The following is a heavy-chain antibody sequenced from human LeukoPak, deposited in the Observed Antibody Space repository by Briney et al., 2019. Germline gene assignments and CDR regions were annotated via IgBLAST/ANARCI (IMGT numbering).Heavy chain of an antibody. D-gene: IGHD2-21*02. Sequence: GGSLRLSCAASGFIFSNYWMTWVRQAPGKGLEWVAIIKQDGSEKYYVDSVKGRFTISRDNAKNSLYLQMNSLKAEDTAVYYCARDAYCGGDCYYYFDYWGQGTLVTVSS. V-gene: IGHV3-7*01. CDR3: ARDAYCGGDCYYYFDY. CDR2: IKQDGSEK. J-gene: IGHJ4*02. CDR1: GFIFSNYW.